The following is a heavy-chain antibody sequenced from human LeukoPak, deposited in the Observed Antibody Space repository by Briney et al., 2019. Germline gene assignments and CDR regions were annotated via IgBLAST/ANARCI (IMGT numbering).Heavy chain of an antibody. V-gene: IGHV1-69*01. CDR3: ASPSHHFNIVVVPEYLDDAFDI. CDR1: GGTFISYA. CDR2: IIPIFGTA. Sequence: SVKVSCKASGGTFISYAISWVRQAPGQGLEGMGGIIPIFGTANYAQKFQGRVTITADESTSTAYMELSSLRSEDTAVYYCASPSHHFNIVVVPEYLDDAFDIWGQGTMVTVSS. J-gene: IGHJ3*02. D-gene: IGHD2-2*01.